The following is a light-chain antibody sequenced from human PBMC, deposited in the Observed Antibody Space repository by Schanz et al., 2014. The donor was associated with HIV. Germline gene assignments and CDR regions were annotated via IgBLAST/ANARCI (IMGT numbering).Light chain of an antibody. V-gene: IGLV1-40*01. Sequence: QSVLTQPPSVSGAPGQRVTISCTGTRSNIGTGFDVHWYQLLPGTAPKVLIFANTHRPSGVPARFSGSRSDTSASLAISGLQSEDEADYYCATWDDSLNVWLFGGGTKLTVL. CDR2: ANT. CDR3: ATWDDSLNVWL. CDR1: RSNIGTGFD. J-gene: IGLJ3*02.